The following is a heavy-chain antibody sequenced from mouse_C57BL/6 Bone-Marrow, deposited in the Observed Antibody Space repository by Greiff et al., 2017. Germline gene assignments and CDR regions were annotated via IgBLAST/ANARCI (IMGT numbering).Heavy chain of an antibody. CDR3: ARESMDYPWYFDV. D-gene: IGHD1-1*02. J-gene: IGHJ1*03. V-gene: IGHV4-1*01. CDR1: GVDFSRYW. Sequence: AASGVDFSRYWMCWVRRAPGKGLEWIGEINPDSSTINYAPSLKDKFIISRDNDKNTLYLQMSKVRSEDTALYYCARESMDYPWYFDVWGTGTTVTVSS. CDR2: INPDSSTI.